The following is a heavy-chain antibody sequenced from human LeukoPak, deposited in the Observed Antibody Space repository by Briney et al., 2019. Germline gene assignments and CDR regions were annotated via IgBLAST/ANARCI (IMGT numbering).Heavy chain of an antibody. J-gene: IGHJ4*02. CDR2: IFSDSSAI. V-gene: IGHV3-48*02. D-gene: IGHD3-10*01. CDR3: ARAPLVRGLIPPFDY. Sequence: GGSLRLSCAASGFTFSSYAMSWVRQAPGKGLEWVSFIFSDSSAIYYADSVKGRFTISRDNAENSLYLQMNSLRDEDTAVYYCARAPLVRGLIPPFDYWGQGTLVSVSS. CDR1: GFTFSSYA.